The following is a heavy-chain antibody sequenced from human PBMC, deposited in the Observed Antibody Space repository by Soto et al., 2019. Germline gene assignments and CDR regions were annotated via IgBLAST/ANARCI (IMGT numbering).Heavy chain of an antibody. CDR2: ISGSGGST. CDR3: AKQIGGSRTPAAFDI. Sequence: GGSLRLSCAASGFTFSSYAMSWVRQAPGKGLEWVSAISGSGGSTYYADSVKGRFTISRDNSKNTLYLQMNSLRAGDTAVYYCAKQIGGSRTPAAFDIWGQGTMVTVSS. J-gene: IGHJ3*02. D-gene: IGHD2-15*01. CDR1: GFTFSSYA. V-gene: IGHV3-23*01.